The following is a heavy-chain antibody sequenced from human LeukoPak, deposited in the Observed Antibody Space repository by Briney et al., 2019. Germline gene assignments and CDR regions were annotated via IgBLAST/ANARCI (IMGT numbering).Heavy chain of an antibody. J-gene: IGHJ4*02. CDR2: IYHSDSDT. V-gene: IGHV5-51*01. CDR3: ARQYGTYFDY. Sequence: GEPLKISCQGSGSTFTTSWIAWVGQMPGKGLEWMGLIYHSDSDTRYSPSCRGQVTISADKSISTAYLQWSSLKASDTAIYYCARQYGTYFDYWGQGTLVTVSS. CDR1: GSTFTTSW. D-gene: IGHD1-26*01.